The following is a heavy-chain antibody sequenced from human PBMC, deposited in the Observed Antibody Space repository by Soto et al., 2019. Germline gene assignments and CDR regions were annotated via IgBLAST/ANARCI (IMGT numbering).Heavy chain of an antibody. Sequence: SQTLSLTCAISGDSVSTNSATWDWIRQSPSRGLEWLGRTYYRSKWYNDYAVSVKGRITINPDTSKNQFSLQLHSVTPEDTAVYYCARDLLGYCISTSCYTNSASGMDVWGQGTTVTVS. V-gene: IGHV6-1*01. D-gene: IGHD2-2*02. CDR1: GDSVSTNSAT. CDR2: TYYRSKWYN. CDR3: ARDLLGYCISTSCYTNSASGMDV. J-gene: IGHJ6*02.